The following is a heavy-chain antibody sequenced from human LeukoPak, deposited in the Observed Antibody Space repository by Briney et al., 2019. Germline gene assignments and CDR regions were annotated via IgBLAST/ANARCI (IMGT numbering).Heavy chain of an antibody. CDR1: GGFISSYY. CDR3: ARVDMTTGTCFDY. J-gene: IGHJ4*02. Sequence: SETLSLTCTVSGGFISSYYWSWIRQPPGKGLEWIGYIYYSGSTNYNPSLKSRVTISVDTSENQFSLKLSSVTAADTAVYYCARVDMTTGTCFDYWGQGTLVTVSS. CDR2: IYYSGST. D-gene: IGHD4-17*01. V-gene: IGHV4-59*01.